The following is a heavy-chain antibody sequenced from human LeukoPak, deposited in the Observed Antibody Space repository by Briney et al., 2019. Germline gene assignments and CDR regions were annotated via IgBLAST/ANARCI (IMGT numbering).Heavy chain of an antibody. CDR2: IRYDGSNK. Sequence: PGGSLRPSCAASGFTFSSYGMHWVRQAPGKGLEWVAFIRYDGSNKYYADSVKGRFTISRDNSKNTLYLQMNSLRAEDTAVYYCARDRGQLGGGYYHYYMDVWGKGTTVTVSS. J-gene: IGHJ6*03. D-gene: IGHD6-6*01. CDR1: GFTFSSYG. V-gene: IGHV3-30*02. CDR3: ARDRGQLGGGYYHYYMDV.